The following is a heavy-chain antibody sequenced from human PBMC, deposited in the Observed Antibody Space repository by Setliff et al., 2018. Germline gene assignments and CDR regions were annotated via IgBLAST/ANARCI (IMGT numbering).Heavy chain of an antibody. CDR2: IYYSGSTS. J-gene: IGHJ4*02. CDR1: GGSISSGGYY. D-gene: IGHD6-19*01. Sequence: PSETLSLTCTVSGGSISSGGYYWSWIRQHPGKGLEWIGYIYYSGSTSYYNPSLKSRVTISVDTPKNQFSLKLSSVTAADTAVYYCARGRAGHSGHWGQGTLVTVSS. V-gene: IGHV4-31*03. CDR3: ARGRAGHSGH.